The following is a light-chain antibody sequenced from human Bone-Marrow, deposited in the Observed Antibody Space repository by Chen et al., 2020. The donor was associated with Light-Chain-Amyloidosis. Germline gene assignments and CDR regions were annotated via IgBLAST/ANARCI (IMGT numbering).Light chain of an antibody. CDR1: NIGSTS. Sequence: SSVLTQPSSVSVAPGQTATIACGGHNIGSTSVHWFQQTPGQAPLLVVYDDSDRPSGIPERLSGSNSGNTATLTSSRVEAGDEADYYCQVWDRSSDRPVFGGGTKLTVL. CDR2: DDS. J-gene: IGLJ3*02. V-gene: IGLV3-21*02. CDR3: QVWDRSSDRPV.